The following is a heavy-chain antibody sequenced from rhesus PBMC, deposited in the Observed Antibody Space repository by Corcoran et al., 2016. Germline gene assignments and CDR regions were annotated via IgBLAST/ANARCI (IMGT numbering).Heavy chain of an antibody. Sequence: QVQLQESGPGLVKPSETLSLTCAVSGASIRSYWWNGISQPPGKGLEWIGGIKGNSVSPTASPSYIRGVTISTYASKTQVSRKLSAVTAADTAVYFCASAWIQLQLRYPRAVDYWGQGVLVTVSS. CDR2: IKGNSVSP. D-gene: IGHD5-12*01. V-gene: IGHV4-80*01. CDR3: ASAWIQLQLRYPRAVDY. J-gene: IGHJ4*01. CDR1: GASIRSYW.